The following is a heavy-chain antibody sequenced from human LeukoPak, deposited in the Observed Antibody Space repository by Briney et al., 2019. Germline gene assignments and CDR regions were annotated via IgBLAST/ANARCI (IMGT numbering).Heavy chain of an antibody. J-gene: IGHJ6*02. V-gene: IGHV1-2*02. CDR3: ARSLAGGNNYYYGMDV. CDR2: INPNSGGT. D-gene: IGHD4-23*01. Sequence: ASVKVSCKASGYAFTAYSMHWVRQAPGQGLEWMGWINPNSGGTNYAQKFQGRVTMTRDTSISTAYMELSRLRSDDTAVYYCARSLAGGNNYYYGMDVWGQGTTVTVSS. CDR1: GYAFTAYS.